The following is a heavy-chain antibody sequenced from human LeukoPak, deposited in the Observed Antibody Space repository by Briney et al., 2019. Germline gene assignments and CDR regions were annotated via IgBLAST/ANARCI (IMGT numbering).Heavy chain of an antibody. CDR3: ASGPVGFSY. CDR1: GGSSSGYY. D-gene: IGHD1-26*01. J-gene: IGHJ4*02. V-gene: IGHV4-34*01. Sequence: SETLSLTCAVYGGSSSGYYWSWIRQPPGKGLEWIGEINHSGSTNYNPSLKSRVTISVDTSKNQSSLKLSSVTAADTAVYYCASGPVGFSYWGQGTLVTVSS. CDR2: INHSGST.